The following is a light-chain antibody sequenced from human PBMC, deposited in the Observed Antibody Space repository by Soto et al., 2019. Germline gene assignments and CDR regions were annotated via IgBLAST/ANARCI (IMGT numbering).Light chain of an antibody. CDR2: DVT. Sequence: QSALTQPRSVSGSPGQSVTISCTGTSSDVGGCNYVSWYQQHPGKAPKLMIYDVTQRPSGVPDRFSGSKSGNTASLTISGLQAEDEADYYCCSYAGSYSFVFGGGTKVTVL. J-gene: IGLJ2*01. CDR1: SSDVGGCNY. V-gene: IGLV2-11*01. CDR3: CSYAGSYSFV.